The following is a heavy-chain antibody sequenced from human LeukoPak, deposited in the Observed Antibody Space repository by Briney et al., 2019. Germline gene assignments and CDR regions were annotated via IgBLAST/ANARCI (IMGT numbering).Heavy chain of an antibody. CDR1: GYRFTDYW. D-gene: IGHD2-15*01. CDR2: IFPGDFDI. V-gene: IGHV5-51*01. Sequence: GESLKISCKGSGYRFTDYWIGWVRQMPGKGLEWMGIIFPGDFDIKYSPSFQGQVTISADNSISTAYLQWSSLKASDTAIYYCVRHGLKGCSGGRCFTSFYYYGPDVWGQGALVTVSS. CDR3: VRHGLKGCSGGRCFTSFYYYGPDV. J-gene: IGHJ4*02.